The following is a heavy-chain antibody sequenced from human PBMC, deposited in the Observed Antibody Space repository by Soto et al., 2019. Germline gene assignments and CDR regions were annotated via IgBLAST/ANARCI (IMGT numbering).Heavy chain of an antibody. J-gene: IGHJ6*03. CDR1: GYTFTSYG. CDR2: ISAYNGNT. V-gene: IGHV1-18*01. Sequence: ASVKVSCKASGYTFTSYGISWVRQAPGQGLEWMGWISAYNGNTNYAQKLQGRVTMTTDTSTSTAYMELRSLRSDDTAVYYCARDPTHSYDFWSGYYLSYYYYYMDGWGKGTTVTVSS. CDR3: ARDPTHSYDFWSGYYLSYYYYYMDG. D-gene: IGHD3-3*01.